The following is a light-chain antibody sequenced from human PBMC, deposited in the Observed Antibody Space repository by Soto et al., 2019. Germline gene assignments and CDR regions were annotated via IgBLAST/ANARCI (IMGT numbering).Light chain of an antibody. Sequence: QSVLTQPPSLSGAPGQRVTISCTGSRSNIGAGYDVHWYQHLPGTAHKVLIFDNSNRPSGVPDRFSGSKSGTSASLAITGLQAEDEAVYYCHSYDVSLRGPAFGGGPKLTVL. CDR3: HSYDVSLRGPA. J-gene: IGLJ2*01. CDR2: DNS. CDR1: RSNIGAGYD. V-gene: IGLV1-40*01.